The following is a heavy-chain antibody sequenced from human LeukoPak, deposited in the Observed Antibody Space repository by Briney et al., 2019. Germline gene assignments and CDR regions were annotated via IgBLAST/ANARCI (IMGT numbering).Heavy chain of an antibody. J-gene: IGHJ4*02. D-gene: IGHD1-26*01. V-gene: IGHV4-4*07. CDR1: GGSISSYY. Sequence: SETLSLTCTVYGGSISSYYWSWIRPPAGKGLEWIGCIYTSGTTTYHPSLKSRGTMSVDTSQNQFSLKLSSVTAADTAVYYCAREIRSKWELRAYYFDYGGQGTLVTVSS. CDR2: IYTSGTT. CDR3: AREIRSKWELRAYYFDY.